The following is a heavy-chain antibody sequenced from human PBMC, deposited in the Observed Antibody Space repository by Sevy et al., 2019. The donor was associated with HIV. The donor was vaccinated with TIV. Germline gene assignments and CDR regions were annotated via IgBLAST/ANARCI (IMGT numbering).Heavy chain of an antibody. Sequence: SENLSLTSTVSGGSINSDHWNWIRQPPGKGLEWIGYVYYTGGTNYNPSLKNRVTISVDRTKNQFSLKLTSVTAADTAVYYCARRNDFDIWGQGTMVTVSS. CDR1: GGSINSDH. J-gene: IGHJ3*02. V-gene: IGHV4-59*08. CDR3: ARRNDFDI. CDR2: VYYTGGT.